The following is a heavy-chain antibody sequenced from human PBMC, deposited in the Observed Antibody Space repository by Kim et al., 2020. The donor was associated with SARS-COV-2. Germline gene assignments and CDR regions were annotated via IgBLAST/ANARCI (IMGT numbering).Heavy chain of an antibody. Sequence: GGSLRLSCVASGIPFSSYGMHWVRQAPGKGLEWVAVTSYDESIKNYADSVKGRFTISRDNSKNTLYLQMSSLTEEDTAVYFCVKEYQLLYFDLWGQGTLV. CDR1: GIPFSSYG. CDR3: VKEYQLLYFDL. J-gene: IGHJ4*02. V-gene: IGHV3-30*18. CDR2: TSYDESIK. D-gene: IGHD2-2*01.